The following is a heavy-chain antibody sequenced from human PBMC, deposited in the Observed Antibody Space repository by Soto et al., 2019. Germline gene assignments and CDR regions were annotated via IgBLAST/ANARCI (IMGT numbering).Heavy chain of an antibody. D-gene: IGHD3-10*01. CDR3: ARDRGVYYGSGSYLAFDY. V-gene: IGHV1-46*01. J-gene: IGHJ4*02. Sequence: QVQLVQSGAEVKKPGASVKVSCKASGYTFTSYYMHWVRQAPGQGLEWMGIINPSGGSTSYAQKFRGRVTMPRDPSTSTVYMERSSLRSEDTAVYYCARDRGVYYGSGSYLAFDYWGRGTLVTVSS. CDR1: GYTFTSYY. CDR2: INPSGGST.